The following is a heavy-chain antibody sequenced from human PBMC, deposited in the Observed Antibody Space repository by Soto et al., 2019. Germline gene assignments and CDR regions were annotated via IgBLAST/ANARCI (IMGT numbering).Heavy chain of an antibody. J-gene: IGHJ6*02. CDR3: ARIVVIPAAPDYYNYYGVDV. Sequence: SETLSLTSTVSGCNISSSSYYWAWIRQPPGKGLEWIGNMYYSGSTYYNPSLKSRVTMSVDTSKNQLSLKVSSVTAADTSVYYCARIVVIPAAPDYYNYYGVDVWGQGTTVTVSS. V-gene: IGHV4-39*01. D-gene: IGHD2-2*01. CDR1: GCNISSSSYY. CDR2: MYYSGST.